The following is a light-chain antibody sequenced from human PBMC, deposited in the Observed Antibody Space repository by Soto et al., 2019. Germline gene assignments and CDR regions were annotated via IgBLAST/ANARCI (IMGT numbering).Light chain of an antibody. Sequence: DIQVTQSPSSLSASVGDRVTITCRASQDIRNHVGWYQQKPGKAPERLIFATSNLQNGVPSRFSGSGSGTEFTLTISSLQPEDAATYYCLQHNSYPRLSFGGGTKVEIK. CDR2: ATS. V-gene: IGKV1-17*01. CDR3: LQHNSYPRLS. CDR1: QDIRNH. J-gene: IGKJ4*01.